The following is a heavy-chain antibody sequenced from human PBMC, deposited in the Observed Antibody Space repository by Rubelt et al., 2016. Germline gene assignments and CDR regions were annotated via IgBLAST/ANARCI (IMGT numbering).Heavy chain of an antibody. Sequence: DSVKGRFTISRDNSKNTLYLQMDSLRAEDTALYYCARDRVVGTGNIYPDAFDIWGQGTMVIVSS. CDR3: ARDRVVGTGNIYPDAFDI. V-gene: IGHV3-30*07. D-gene: IGHD1-1*01. J-gene: IGHJ3*02.